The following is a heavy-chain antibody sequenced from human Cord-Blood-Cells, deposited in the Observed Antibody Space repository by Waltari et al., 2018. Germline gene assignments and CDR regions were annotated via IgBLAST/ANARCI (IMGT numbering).Heavy chain of an antibody. CDR3: ARDQGIAVAGDY. D-gene: IGHD6-19*01. J-gene: IGHJ4*02. Sequence: QVQLQQWGAGLLKPSETLSLTCAVYGGSFSGHYWSWIRQPPGKGLEWIGEINHRGSTNYNPSLKSRVTISVDTSKNQFSLKLSSVTAADTAVYYCARDQGIAVAGDYWGQGTLVTVSS. V-gene: IGHV4-34*01. CDR2: INHRGST. CDR1: GGSFSGHY.